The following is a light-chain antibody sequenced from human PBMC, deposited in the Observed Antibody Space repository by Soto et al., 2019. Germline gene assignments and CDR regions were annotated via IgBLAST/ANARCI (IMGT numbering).Light chain of an antibody. CDR1: QSVSSY. CDR3: QLRNT. V-gene: IGKV3-11*01. Sequence: VLTHSPASLSLSPGERATLSCRASQSVSSYLAWYQQKPGQAPRLLIYDASDRAAGIPARFSGSESRTDFTLTNSCLEPDDFADYYCQLRNTFGHGTRLEIK. CDR2: DAS. J-gene: IGKJ5*01.